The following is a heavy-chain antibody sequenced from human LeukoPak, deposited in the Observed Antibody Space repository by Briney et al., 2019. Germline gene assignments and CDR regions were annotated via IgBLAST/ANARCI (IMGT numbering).Heavy chain of an antibody. CDR3: ATLSRTYYDSSGYRDY. V-gene: IGHV3-66*01. CDR2: IYSGGRT. Sequence: GGSLRLSCAASGFTVSSNSMSWVRQAPGKGLEWVSVIYSGGRTYYADSVKGRFTISKDNSKNTLYLQMNSLRAEDTAVYYCATLSRTYYDSSGYRDYWGQGTLVTVSS. CDR1: GFTVSSNS. J-gene: IGHJ4*02. D-gene: IGHD3-22*01.